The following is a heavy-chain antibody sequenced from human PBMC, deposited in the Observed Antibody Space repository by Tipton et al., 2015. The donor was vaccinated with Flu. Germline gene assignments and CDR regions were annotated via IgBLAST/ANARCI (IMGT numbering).Heavy chain of an antibody. CDR3: ARGPLPDSNWYNGLDV. J-gene: IGHJ6*02. D-gene: IGHD6-13*01. V-gene: IGHV3-13*01. Sequence: SLRLSCEASGFSFSSYAFHWVRQVPGKGLEWVSGIGTSADTYYPGSVKGRFTISRENGKNSLYLQMNSLRAGDTAVYYCARGPLPDSNWYNGLDVWGQGTTVTVSS. CDR2: IGTSADT. CDR1: GFSFSSYA.